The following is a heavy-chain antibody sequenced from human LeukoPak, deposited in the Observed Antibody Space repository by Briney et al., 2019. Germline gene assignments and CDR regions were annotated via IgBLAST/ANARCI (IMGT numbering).Heavy chain of an antibody. D-gene: IGHD2/OR15-2a*01. CDR2: TYYRTKWYN. Sequence: SQTLSLTCAISGDTVSSNSAAWNWIRQSPSRGLEWLGRTYYRTKWYNDYAVSVKSPITINPDTSTNQYSLQLNCVIPEDTAVYYCARDPRIDDVFDIWGQGTMVTVSS. CDR3: ARDPRIDDVFDI. CDR1: GDTVSSNSAA. J-gene: IGHJ3*02. V-gene: IGHV6-1*01.